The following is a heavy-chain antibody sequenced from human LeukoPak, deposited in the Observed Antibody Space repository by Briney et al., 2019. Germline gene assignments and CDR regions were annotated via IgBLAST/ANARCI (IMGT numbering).Heavy chain of an antibody. CDR1: GFTFSSYW. CDR2: IKQDGSEK. V-gene: IGHV3-7*01. CDR3: ASEEYSSSSSAFDI. Sequence: PGGSLRLSCAASGFTFSSYWMSWVRQAPGKGLEWVANIKQDGSEKYYVDSVKGRFTISRDNAKNSLYLQMNSLRAEDTAVYYCASEEYSSSSSAFDIWGQGTMVTVSS. J-gene: IGHJ3*02. D-gene: IGHD6-6*01.